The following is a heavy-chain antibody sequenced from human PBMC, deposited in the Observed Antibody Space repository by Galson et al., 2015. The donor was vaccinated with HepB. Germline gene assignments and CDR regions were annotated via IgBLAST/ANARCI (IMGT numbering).Heavy chain of an antibody. V-gene: IGHV1-2*06. CDR2: INPNSGGT. Sequence: SVKVSCKASGYTFTGYYMHWVRQAPGQGLEWMGRINPNSGGTNYAQKFQGRVTMTRDTSISTAYMELSRLRSDDTAVYYCARGPLDYYYYYMDVWGKGTTVTVSS. J-gene: IGHJ6*03. CDR3: ARGPLDYYYYYMDV. CDR1: GYTFTGYY. D-gene: IGHD1-14*01.